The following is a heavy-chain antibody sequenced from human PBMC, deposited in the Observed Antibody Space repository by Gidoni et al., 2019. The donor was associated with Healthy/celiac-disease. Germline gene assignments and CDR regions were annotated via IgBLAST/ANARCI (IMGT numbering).Heavy chain of an antibody. CDR1: GGSISSGGYY. J-gene: IGHJ4*02. Sequence: QVQLQESGPGLVTPSQTLSLTCTVSGGSISSGGYYWSWIRQHPGKGREWIGSIYYSGSNYYNPSLKSRVTISVDTSKKKVSLKLRSVTAADTAVYYCARAQSGSYLDYWGQGTLVTVSS. CDR3: ARAQSGSYLDY. CDR2: IYYSGSN. D-gene: IGHD1-26*01. V-gene: IGHV4-31*03.